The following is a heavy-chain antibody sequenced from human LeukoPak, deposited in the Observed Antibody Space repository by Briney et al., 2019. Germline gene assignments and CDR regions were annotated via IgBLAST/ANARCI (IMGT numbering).Heavy chain of an antibody. D-gene: IGHD4-11*01. Sequence: GGSLRLSCAASGFTFSSYGMHWVRQAPGKGLEWVAVIWYDGSNKYYADSVKGRFTISRDNSKNTLYLQMNSLRAEDTAVYYCARDGRTVTTLLYYYYMDVWGKGTTVTVSS. CDR2: IWYDGSNK. CDR1: GFTFSSYG. V-gene: IGHV3-33*01. CDR3: ARDGRTVTTLLYYYYMDV. J-gene: IGHJ6*03.